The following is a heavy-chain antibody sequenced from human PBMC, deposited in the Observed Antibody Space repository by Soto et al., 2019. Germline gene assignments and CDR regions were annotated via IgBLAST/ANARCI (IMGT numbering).Heavy chain of an antibody. V-gene: IGHV4-34*01. Sequence: SETLSLTCAVYGGSFSGYYWSWIRQPPGKGLEWIGEINHSGSTNYNPSPKSRVTISVDTSKNQFSLKLRSVTAADTAVYYCARLPNDYVDTFFDYWGQGTLVTVSS. D-gene: IGHD4-17*01. J-gene: IGHJ4*02. CDR3: ARLPNDYVDTFFDY. CDR1: GGSFSGYY. CDR2: INHSGST.